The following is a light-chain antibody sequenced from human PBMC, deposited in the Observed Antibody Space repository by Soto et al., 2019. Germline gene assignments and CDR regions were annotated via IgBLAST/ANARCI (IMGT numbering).Light chain of an antibody. J-gene: IGKJ4*01. Sequence: DIVMTQSPDSLAGSLGERATINCKSSQGLLYSSNNKNYLTWYQHKPGQPPKLLIYWASTRKSGVPDRFSGSGSGTDFTLTISSLQAEDVAVYYCQQYYSIPPTFGGGTKVDIK. CDR1: QGLLYSSNNKNY. CDR2: WAS. V-gene: IGKV4-1*01. CDR3: QQYYSIPPT.